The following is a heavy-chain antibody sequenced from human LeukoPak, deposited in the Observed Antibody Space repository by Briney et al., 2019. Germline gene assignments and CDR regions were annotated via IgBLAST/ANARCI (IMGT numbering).Heavy chain of an antibody. J-gene: IGHJ4*02. CDR2: IKQDGSEK. CDR3: AKADIVATWSFDY. CDR1: GFTFSSYW. V-gene: IGHV3-7*01. D-gene: IGHD5-12*01. Sequence: PGGSLRLSCAASGFTFSSYWMSWVRQAPGKGLEWVANIKQDGSEKYYVDSVKGRFTISRDNAKNSLYLQMNSLRAEDTAVYYCAKADIVATWSFDYWGQGTLVTVSS.